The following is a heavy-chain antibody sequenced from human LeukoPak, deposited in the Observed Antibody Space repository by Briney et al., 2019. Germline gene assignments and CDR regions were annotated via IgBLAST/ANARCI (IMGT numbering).Heavy chain of an antibody. CDR1: GYSISTGRY. D-gene: IGHD2-2*01. Sequence: SETLSLTCAVSGYSISTGRYWGWFRQPPGKGLEWIGSIYQSGSTYYNPSLKSRVTISVDTSKNQFSLNLRSVTAADTAVYYCARSLSTAGIDYWGQGTLVTVSS. J-gene: IGHJ4*02. CDR3: ARSLSTAGIDY. CDR2: IYQSGST. V-gene: IGHV4-38-2*01.